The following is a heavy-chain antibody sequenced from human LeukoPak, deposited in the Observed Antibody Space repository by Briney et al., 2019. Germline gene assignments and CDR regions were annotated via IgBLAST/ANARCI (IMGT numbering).Heavy chain of an antibody. J-gene: IGHJ3*02. Sequence: SETLSLTCAVYGGSFSGYYWSWIRQPPGKGLEWIGYIYHSGSTYYNPSLKSRVTISVDRSKNQFSLKLSSVTAADTAVYYCARGPFLVPNAFDIWGQGTMVTVSS. CDR2: IYHSGST. CDR3: ARGPFLVPNAFDI. V-gene: IGHV4-34*01. CDR1: GGSFSGYY.